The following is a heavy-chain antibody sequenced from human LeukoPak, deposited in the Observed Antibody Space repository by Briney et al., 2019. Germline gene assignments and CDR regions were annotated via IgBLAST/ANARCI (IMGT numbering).Heavy chain of an antibody. V-gene: IGHV1-46*01. CDR1: GYTFTTFY. Sequence: GASVKVSCKASGYTFTTFYMHWVRQAPGQGLEWMGIISPSDDSTKFAQKFQGRLTMTIDTSTSTVYMELNSLRPEDTAVYYCARARTKAIVVVVAAADYWGQGTLVTVSS. D-gene: IGHD2-15*01. J-gene: IGHJ4*02. CDR3: ARARTKAIVVVVAAADY. CDR2: ISPSDDST.